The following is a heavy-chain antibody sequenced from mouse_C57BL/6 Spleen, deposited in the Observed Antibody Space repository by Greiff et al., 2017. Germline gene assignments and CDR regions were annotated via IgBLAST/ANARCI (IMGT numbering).Heavy chain of an antibody. J-gene: IGHJ2*01. Sequence: EVQLQQSGPELVKPGASVKISCKASGYTFTDYYMNWVKQSHGKSLEWIGDINPNNGGTSYNQKFKGKATLTVDKSSSTAYMELRSLTSEDSAVYYCAREELFFDYWGQGTTLTVSS. V-gene: IGHV1-26*01. CDR1: GYTFTDYY. CDR2: INPNNGGT. CDR3: AREELFFDY.